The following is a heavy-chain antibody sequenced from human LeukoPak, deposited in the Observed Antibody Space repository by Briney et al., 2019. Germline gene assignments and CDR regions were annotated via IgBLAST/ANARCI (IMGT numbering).Heavy chain of an antibody. Sequence: SETLSLTCTVSGGSSSDYYWTWIRQPAGKGLEWIGRISTRGGTNYNPSLKSRVTLSLDTSKNQISLRLTSVTAADTAVYYCARGGWLPDYWGQGTLVTVSS. CDR1: GGSSSDYY. J-gene: IGHJ4*02. V-gene: IGHV4-4*07. CDR2: ISTRGGT. D-gene: IGHD5-24*01. CDR3: ARGGWLPDY.